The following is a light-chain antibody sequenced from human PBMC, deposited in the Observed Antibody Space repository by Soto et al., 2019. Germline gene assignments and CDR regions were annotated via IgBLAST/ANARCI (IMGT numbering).Light chain of an antibody. J-gene: IGKJ2*01. CDR3: QQSYRSPYT. Sequence: IQMTQSPSSLSASVGDSVTVTCRASQSINIYLNWYQQKPGKAPTLLIYGASSLQSGVPSRFTGGGSRTDFTLTISSLPPEDFATYYCQQSYRSPYTFGQGTKLEI. CDR1: QSINIY. CDR2: GAS. V-gene: IGKV1-39*01.